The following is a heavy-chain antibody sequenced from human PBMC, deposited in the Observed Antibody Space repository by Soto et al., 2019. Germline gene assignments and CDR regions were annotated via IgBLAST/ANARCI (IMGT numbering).Heavy chain of an antibody. V-gene: IGHV1-8*01. J-gene: IGHJ5*02. D-gene: IGHD6-13*01. CDR3: AREQQLRGFDP. Sequence: QVQLVQSGAEVKKPGASVKVSCKASGYTFTSYDINWVRQATGHGLEWMGWMNPNSGNTGDAQKFEGRVTMTRNTSINTAYMELSSLRSEDTAVYYCAREQQLRGFDPWGQGTLVTVSS. CDR1: GYTFTSYD. CDR2: MNPNSGNT.